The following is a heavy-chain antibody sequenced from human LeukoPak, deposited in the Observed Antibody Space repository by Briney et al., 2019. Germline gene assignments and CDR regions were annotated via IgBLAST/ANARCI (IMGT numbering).Heavy chain of an antibody. Sequence: GGSLRLSCAASGFLVSRNHMTWVRQAPGKGLEWVSVLYAGYDAYYAYYAASVKGRFTISRDNSKNTLYLQMNSLKGDDTAVYYCAKDSAFYYIDVWGKGTTVIISS. CDR1: GFLVSRNH. CDR3: AKDSAFYYIDV. J-gene: IGHJ6*03. V-gene: IGHV3-66*02. CDR2: LYAGYDA. D-gene: IGHD3-10*01.